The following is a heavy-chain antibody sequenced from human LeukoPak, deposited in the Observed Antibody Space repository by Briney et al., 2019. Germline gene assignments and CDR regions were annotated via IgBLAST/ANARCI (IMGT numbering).Heavy chain of an antibody. CDR2: FDPEQAKT. CDR3: ATRGGDFWSGFEN. CDR1: GDSLTDLN. Sequence: ASVKVSCKVSGDSLTDLNIQWVRQAPGKGLECLGGFDPEQAKTIYAQNFQGRVTMTEDASTDTAYMELNSLKSEDTAVYYCATRGGDFWSGFENWGQGTLVIVSS. V-gene: IGHV1-24*01. J-gene: IGHJ4*02. D-gene: IGHD3-3*01.